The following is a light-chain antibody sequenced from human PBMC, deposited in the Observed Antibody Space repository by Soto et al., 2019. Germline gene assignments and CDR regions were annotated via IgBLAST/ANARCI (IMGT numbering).Light chain of an antibody. CDR3: CSYAGTSTFYV. CDR2: EVS. CDR1: SSDVGSHNL. V-gene: IGLV2-23*02. Sequence: QSALTQPASVSGSPGQSITISCTGTSSDVGSHNLVSWYQEHPDKAPKLMIYEVSKRPSGVSNRFSGSKSGNTASLTISGLQAKDEADYYCCSYAGTSTFYVFGTGTKLTVL. J-gene: IGLJ1*01.